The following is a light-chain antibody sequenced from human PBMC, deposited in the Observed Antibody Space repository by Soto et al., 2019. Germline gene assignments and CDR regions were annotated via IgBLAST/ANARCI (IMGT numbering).Light chain of an antibody. CDR3: QQYDTSSIT. Sequence: DIELPRSPATLSLSVGERAIISCRASQRVSSTYSIWYQQKPGQAPRLLIYGTSNRATGIPDRFSGSGSGTEFTLTISRLEPEDFAVYYCQQYDTSSITFGQGTRLEIK. CDR1: QRVSSTY. CDR2: GTS. J-gene: IGKJ5*01. V-gene: IGKV3-20*01.